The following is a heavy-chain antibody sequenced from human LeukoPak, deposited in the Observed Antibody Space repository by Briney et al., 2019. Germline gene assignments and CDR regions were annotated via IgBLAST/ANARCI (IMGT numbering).Heavy chain of an antibody. CDR1: GFTFSSYA. CDR2: ISYDGSNK. CDR3: MKWFGEFDFDY. V-gene: IGHV3-30*04. Sequence: QPGRSLRLSCAASGFTFSSYAMHWVRQAPGKGLEWVAVISYDGSNKYYADSVKGRFTISRGNSKNTLYLQMNSLRAEDTAVYYCMKWFGEFDFDYWGQGTLVTVSS. D-gene: IGHD3-10*01. J-gene: IGHJ4*02.